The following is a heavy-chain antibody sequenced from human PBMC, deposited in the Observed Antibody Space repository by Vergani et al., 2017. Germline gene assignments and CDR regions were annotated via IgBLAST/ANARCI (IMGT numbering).Heavy chain of an antibody. V-gene: IGHV3-11*01. CDR2: ISSSGSTT. J-gene: IGHJ6*03. Sequence: QVQLVESGGGLVKPGGSLRLSCAASGFTFSDYYMSWIRQAPGKGLEWVSYISSSGSTTYYADSVKGRFTISRDNAKNSLYLQMNSLRAEDTAVYYWAGDYEFWSSYCSNYYYYTDVGRGGSTVTFSS. CDR1: GFTFSDYY. D-gene: IGHD3-3*01. CDR3: AGDYEFWSSYCSNYYYYTDV.